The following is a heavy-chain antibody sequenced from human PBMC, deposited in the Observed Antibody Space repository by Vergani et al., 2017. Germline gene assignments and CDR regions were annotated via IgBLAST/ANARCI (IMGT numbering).Heavy chain of an antibody. D-gene: IGHD6-13*01. CDR1: GYTFTSSD. CDR3: ARAAGGSSWYGRYFDF. J-gene: IGHJ4*02. Sequence: QVQLVQSGAEVKKSGASVKVSCKGSGYTFTSSDINWVRQATGQGLEWMGWMNPNSGNTGYAQKFQGRVTMTRNTSISTAYMELSSLRSDDTAVYYCARAAGGSSWYGRYFDFWGQGTLVTVSS. V-gene: IGHV1-8*01. CDR2: MNPNSGNT.